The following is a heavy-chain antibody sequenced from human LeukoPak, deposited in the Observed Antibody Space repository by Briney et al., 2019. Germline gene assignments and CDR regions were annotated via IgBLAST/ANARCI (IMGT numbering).Heavy chain of an antibody. CDR1: GLTFSSYG. CDR3: ARSGRGTSSPFDY. V-gene: IGHV3-33*01. Sequence: PGGSLRLSCGTPGLTFSSYGMHWVRQAPGKGLEWVAVIWYDGSIKYYADSVKGRFTISRDNSKNTLYLQMNGLRAEDTAVYYCARSGRGTSSPFDYWGQGTLVTVSS. D-gene: IGHD2-2*01. CDR2: IWYDGSIK. J-gene: IGHJ4*02.